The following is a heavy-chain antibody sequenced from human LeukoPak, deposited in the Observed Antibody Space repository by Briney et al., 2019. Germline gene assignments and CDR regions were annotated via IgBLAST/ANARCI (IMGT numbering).Heavy chain of an antibody. Sequence: TGGSLRLSCAASGFTFISYAMSWVRQAPGKGLEWVSTISGSGGSTYCADSVRGRFTISRDSSKNTLYLLMSSLRAEDTGVYYCAKLRQVYFPDAWGQGTLVTVSS. CDR1: GFTFISYA. V-gene: IGHV3-23*01. CDR3: AKLRQVYFPDA. J-gene: IGHJ4*02. CDR2: ISGSGGST. D-gene: IGHD2/OR15-2a*01.